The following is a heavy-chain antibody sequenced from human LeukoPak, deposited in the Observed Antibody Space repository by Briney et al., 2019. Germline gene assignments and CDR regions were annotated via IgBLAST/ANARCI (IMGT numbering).Heavy chain of an antibody. CDR3: ARQKVGATTIFDY. CDR1: GFTISSYA. J-gene: IGHJ4*02. CDR2: IKQDGSEK. Sequence: GGTLRLSCAASGFTISSYAMYWVRQAPGKGLEWAANIKQDGSEKYYVDSVKGRFTISRDNAKNSLYLQMNSLRAEDTAVYYCARQKVGATTIFDYWGQGTLVTVSS. D-gene: IGHD1-26*01. V-gene: IGHV3-7*01.